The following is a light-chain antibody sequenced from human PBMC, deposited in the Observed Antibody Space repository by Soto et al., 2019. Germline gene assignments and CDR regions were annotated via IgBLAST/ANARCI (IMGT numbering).Light chain of an antibody. V-gene: IGLV2-14*01. CDR2: EVS. J-gene: IGLJ1*01. CDR3: NSYIVSSSTYV. Sequence: QSALTQPASVSGSHGQSITITCTGTISDVGGYNYFSWYQQHPGKAPKLLIYEVSNRASGLSTRFSGSRSDNTASLTISGLQAEDEADYYCNSYIVSSSTYVFGTGTKLTVL. CDR1: ISDVGGYNY.